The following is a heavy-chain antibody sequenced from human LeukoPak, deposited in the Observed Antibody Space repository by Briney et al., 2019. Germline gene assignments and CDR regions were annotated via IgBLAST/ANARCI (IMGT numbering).Heavy chain of an antibody. J-gene: IGHJ3*02. CDR1: GGSISSNS. CDR2: FYYSGSS. Sequence: SETLSLTCTVSGGSISSNSWRWIRQPPGKGLEWIGDFYYSGSSNYNPSLKSRVTISGDTSKNQFSLKLSSVTAADTAIYYCARVSPAVGAFDIWGRGTMVTVSS. D-gene: IGHD6-13*01. V-gene: IGHV4-59*01. CDR3: ARVSPAVGAFDI.